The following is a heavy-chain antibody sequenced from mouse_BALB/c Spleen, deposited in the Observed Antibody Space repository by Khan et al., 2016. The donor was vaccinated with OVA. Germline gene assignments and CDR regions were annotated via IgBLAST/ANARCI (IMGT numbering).Heavy chain of an antibody. Sequence: EVKLLESGPGLVKPSQSLSLTCTVTGYSITSDYAWNWIRQFPGNKLEWMGFISYSGNTKYNPSLKSRFSITRDTSKNQFFPQLNSVTTEDTATYYCARVYGGDFDYWGQGTSLTVSS. D-gene: IGHD1-1*01. CDR1: GYSITSDYA. V-gene: IGHV3-2*02. CDR3: ARVYGGDFDY. CDR2: ISYSGNT. J-gene: IGHJ2*02.